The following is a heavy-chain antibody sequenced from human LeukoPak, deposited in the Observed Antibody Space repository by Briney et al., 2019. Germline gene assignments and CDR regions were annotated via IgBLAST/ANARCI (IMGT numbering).Heavy chain of an antibody. V-gene: IGHV5-51*01. D-gene: IGHD1-26*01. CDR1: GYSFTSYW. J-gene: IGHJ4*02. CDR3: ARSSTLVGATTPLDY. CDR2: IYPGDSDT. Sequence: GESLKISCKGSGYSFTSYWIGWVRQMPGKGLEWMGIIYPGDSDTRYSPSFQGQVTISADKSIGTAYLQWSSLKASDTAMYYCARSSTLVGATTPLDYWGQGTLVTVSS.